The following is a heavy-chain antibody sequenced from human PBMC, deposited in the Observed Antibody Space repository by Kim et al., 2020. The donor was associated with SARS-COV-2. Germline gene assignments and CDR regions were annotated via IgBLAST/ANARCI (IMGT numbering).Heavy chain of an antibody. J-gene: IGHJ4*02. CDR1: GFTFSSYS. Sequence: GGSLRLSCAASGFTFSSYSMNWVRQAPGKGREWGAYISSSSTINYADSVKGRFTISRDNAKNSLYLQMNSLRAEDTAVYYCARDGGKRLDYWGQGTLVTVSS. CDR2: ISSSSTI. D-gene: IGHD2-15*01. CDR3: ARDGGKRLDY. V-gene: IGHV3-48*04.